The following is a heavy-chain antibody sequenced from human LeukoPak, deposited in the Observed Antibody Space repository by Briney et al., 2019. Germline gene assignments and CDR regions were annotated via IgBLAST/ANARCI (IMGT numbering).Heavy chain of an antibody. CDR1: GFTFSSYS. CDR3: ARVIGWSLFDC. CDR2: ISSSNSYI. D-gene: IGHD2-15*01. Sequence: PGGSLRLSCAASGFTFSSYSMNWVRQAPGKGLEWVSSISSSNSYIYNADSVKGRFTISRDNAKNSLYLQMNSLRAEDTAVYYCARVIGWSLFDCWGQGTLVTVSS. J-gene: IGHJ4*02. V-gene: IGHV3-21*01.